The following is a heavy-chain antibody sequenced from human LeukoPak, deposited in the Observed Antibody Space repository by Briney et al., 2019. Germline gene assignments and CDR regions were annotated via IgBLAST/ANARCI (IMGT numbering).Heavy chain of an antibody. CDR1: GFTFSSYA. Sequence: GSLRLSCAASGFTFSSYAMHWVRQAPGKGLEWVAVISYDGSNKYYADSVKGRFTISRDNSKNTLYLQMNSLRAEDTAVYYCARSPTGFGELFDYWGQGTLVTVSS. CDR2: ISYDGSNK. CDR3: ARSPTGFGELFDY. D-gene: IGHD3-10*01. J-gene: IGHJ4*02. V-gene: IGHV3-30-3*01.